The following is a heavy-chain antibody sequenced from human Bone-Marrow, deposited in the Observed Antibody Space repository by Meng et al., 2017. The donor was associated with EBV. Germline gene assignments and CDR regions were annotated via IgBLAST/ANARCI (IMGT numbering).Heavy chain of an antibody. V-gene: IGHV1-69*01. CDR1: GGNFISDA. Sequence: GVCGAEVTSAGAGVTVTCQDAGGNFISDAIVLVQQAPGHGLEWMGGIVPIFGTANYAQKFQGRVTITADESTSTAYMELSSLRSEDTAVYYCASATNTAMVPTLTYWGQGTLVTVSS. D-gene: IGHD5-18*01. CDR3: ASATNTAMVPTLTY. J-gene: IGHJ4*02. CDR2: IVPIFGTA.